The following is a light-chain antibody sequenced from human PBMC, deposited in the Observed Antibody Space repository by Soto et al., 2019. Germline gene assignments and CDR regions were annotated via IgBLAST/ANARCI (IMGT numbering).Light chain of an antibody. J-gene: IGLJ1*01. Sequence: QSVLTRPPSASGSAGQSVTISCTGTSSDVGGYNYVSWFQQHPGKAPKLIIHEVNQRPSGVPDRFSGSKSGNTASLTVSGLQAEDEGTYYCSSYGGYNNVVFGTGTKVTVL. V-gene: IGLV2-8*01. CDR3: SSYGGYNNVV. CDR2: EVN. CDR1: SSDVGGYNY.